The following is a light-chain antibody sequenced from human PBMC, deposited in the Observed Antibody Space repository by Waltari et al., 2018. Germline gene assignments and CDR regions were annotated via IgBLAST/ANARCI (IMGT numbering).Light chain of an antibody. Sequence: DLKMTQSPPTLAASVGDSATITCRASQSISIWLAWYQQKPGKAPNLLRYKASILDSGVPSRFSGSASGTEFTLTISGLQAEDFGTYYCQQYSAFPLSFGGGTNIEIK. J-gene: IGKJ4*01. CDR3: QQYSAFPLS. CDR2: KAS. V-gene: IGKV1-5*03. CDR1: QSISIW.